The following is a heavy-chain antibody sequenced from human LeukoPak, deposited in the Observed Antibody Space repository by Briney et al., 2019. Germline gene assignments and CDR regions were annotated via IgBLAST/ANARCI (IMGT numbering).Heavy chain of an antibody. Sequence: ASVTVPCKASGYTFTSYDINWVRQAAGQGLEWMGWMNPNSGNTGYAQKFQGRVTMTRNTSISTAYMELSSLRSEDTAVYYCARLYCTNGVCYEDYWGQGTLVTVSS. J-gene: IGHJ4*02. V-gene: IGHV1-8*01. CDR3: ARLYCTNGVCYEDY. CDR2: MNPNSGNT. D-gene: IGHD2-8*01. CDR1: GYTFTSYD.